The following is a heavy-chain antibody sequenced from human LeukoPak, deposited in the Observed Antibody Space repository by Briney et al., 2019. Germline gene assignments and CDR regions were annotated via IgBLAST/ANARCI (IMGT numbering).Heavy chain of an antibody. CDR2: ISGSGGST. V-gene: IGHV3-23*01. J-gene: IGHJ4*02. D-gene: IGHD3-9*01. Sequence: PGGSLRLSCAASGFTFSSYAVGWVRQAPGRWLEWVSAISGSGGSTYYADSVKCRFTISRDNSKNTLYLQLNSLRAEDTAVYYCAKSELRHFDWLPNYFHYWGQGTLVTVSS. CDR1: GFTFSSYA. CDR3: AKSELRHFDWLPNYFHY.